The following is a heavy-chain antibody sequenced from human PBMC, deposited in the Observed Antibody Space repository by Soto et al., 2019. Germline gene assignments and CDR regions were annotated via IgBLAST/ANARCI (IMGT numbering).Heavy chain of an antibody. CDR2: ISVHTGNT. D-gene: IGHD2-8*01. CDR1: GYTFSAYG. J-gene: IGHJ6*02. V-gene: IGHV1-18*04. CDR3: ARDRCTTDRCYTHHFDV. Sequence: QVQLLQSGGEVTKPGASVKVSCKSSGYTFSAYGVTWVRQAPGQGLEWLGWISVHTGNTKQAQKFQDRVTLTTEASTRTAYLELRNLRPDDTAVYYCARDRCTTDRCYTHHFDVWGQGTTVTVSS.